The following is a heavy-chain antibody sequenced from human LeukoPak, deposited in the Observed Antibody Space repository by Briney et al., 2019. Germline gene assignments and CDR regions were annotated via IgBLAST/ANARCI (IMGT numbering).Heavy chain of an antibody. J-gene: IGHJ4*02. CDR3: ARSPTYFYDSSGYYPGEYYFDY. D-gene: IGHD3-22*01. CDR2: INPNSGGT. CDR1: GYTFTGYY. Sequence: ASVKVSCKASGYTFTGYYIHWVRQAPGQGLEWMAWINPNSGGTDYAQKFQGRVTITRDTSIGTAYMELSRLRSDDTAVYYCARSPTYFYDSSGYYPGEYYFDYWGQGTLVTVSS. V-gene: IGHV1-2*02.